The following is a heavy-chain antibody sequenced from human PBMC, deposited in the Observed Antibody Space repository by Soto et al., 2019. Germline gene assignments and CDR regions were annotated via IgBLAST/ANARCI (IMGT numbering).Heavy chain of an antibody. CDR3: ARGAYYYDSSGLSY. D-gene: IGHD3-22*01. J-gene: IGHJ4*02. V-gene: IGHV3-48*01. CDR1: GFTFSCYR. Sequence: EVQLVESGGGLVQPGGSLRLSCAASGFTFSCYRMNRVRQAPGKGQVRVSYISISSSTIYYADSVKGRFTISKDNHKNSLYLQMNSLRADDTAVYYCARGAYYYDSSGLSYWGQGTLVTVSS. CDR2: ISISSSTI.